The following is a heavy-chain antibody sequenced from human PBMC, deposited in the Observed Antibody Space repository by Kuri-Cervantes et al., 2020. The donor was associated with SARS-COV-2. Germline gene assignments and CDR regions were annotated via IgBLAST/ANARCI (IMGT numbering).Heavy chain of an antibody. Sequence: LSLTCAASGFTFSSYSMNWVRQAPGKGLEWVSSISSSSSYIYYADSVKGRFTISRDNAKNSLYLQMNSLRAEDTAVYYCARENYGDYLAYWGQGTLVTVSS. V-gene: IGHV3-21*01. J-gene: IGHJ4*02. D-gene: IGHD4-17*01. CDR1: GFTFSSYS. CDR2: ISSSSSYI. CDR3: ARENYGDYLAY.